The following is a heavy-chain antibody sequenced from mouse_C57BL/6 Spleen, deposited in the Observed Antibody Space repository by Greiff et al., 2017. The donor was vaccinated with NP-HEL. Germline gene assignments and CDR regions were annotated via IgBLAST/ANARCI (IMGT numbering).Heavy chain of an antibody. D-gene: IGHD3-3*01. CDR2: IYPGDGDT. CDR3: ADEGGRGYAMDY. CDR1: GYAFSSSW. Sequence: VQLQQSGPELVKPGASVKISCKASGYAFSSSWMNWVKQRPGKGLEWIGRIYPGDGDTNYNGKFKGKATLTADKSSSTAYMQLSSLTSEDSAVYFCADEGGRGYAMDYWGQGTSVTVSS. V-gene: IGHV1-82*01. J-gene: IGHJ4*01.